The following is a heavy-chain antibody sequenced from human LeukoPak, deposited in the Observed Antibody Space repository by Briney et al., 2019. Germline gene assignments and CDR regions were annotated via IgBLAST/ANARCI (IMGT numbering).Heavy chain of an antibody. CDR2: IYWTGTT. CDR3: ARGGVVVTAVRFGY. J-gene: IGHJ4*02. D-gene: IGHD2-21*02. Sequence: PGGSLRLSCAASGFTFSNAWMSWVRRAPGKGLEWIGSIYWTGTTYYNSSLRSRLTMSVDTSQKQFSLTLSSVTAADTAVYYCARGGVVVTAVRFGYWGQGTLVTVAS. V-gene: IGHV4-4*02. CDR1: GFTFSNAW.